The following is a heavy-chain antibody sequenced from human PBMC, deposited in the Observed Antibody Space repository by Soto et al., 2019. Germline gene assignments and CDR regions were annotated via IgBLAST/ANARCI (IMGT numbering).Heavy chain of an antibody. J-gene: IGHJ4*02. CDR3: AREYWRSPRCYGPDY. CDR2: ISAYNDKP. V-gene: IGHV1-18*01. CDR1: GYTFTTFG. D-gene: IGHD2-2*01. Sequence: QVQLVQSGAEVKEPGASVKVSCKASGYTFTTFGISWVRQAPGQGLEWMGWISAYNDKPKYAEKFRGRVTMTTDTSTATAYMELRSLRSDDTAVYYCAREYWRSPRCYGPDYWGQGTLVTVSS.